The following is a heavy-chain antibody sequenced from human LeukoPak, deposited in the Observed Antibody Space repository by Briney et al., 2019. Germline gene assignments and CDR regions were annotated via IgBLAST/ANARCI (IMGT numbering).Heavy chain of an antibody. CDR3: VRRDQYVSADY. J-gene: IGHJ4*02. CDR2: IYYTGTT. CDR1: GDSISNSNYF. Sequence: SETLSLTCTVSGDSISNSNYFWDWIRQPPGKGLGWIGTIYYTGTTYYNPSLKSRVTISVDTSKNQFSLKLTSLTAADTAVYSCVRRDQYVSADYWGQGTLVTVSS. V-gene: IGHV4-39*01. D-gene: IGHD3-16*01.